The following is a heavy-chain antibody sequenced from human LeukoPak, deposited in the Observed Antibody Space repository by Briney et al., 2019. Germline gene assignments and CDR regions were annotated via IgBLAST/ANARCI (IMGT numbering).Heavy chain of an antibody. J-gene: IGHJ4*02. V-gene: IGHV3-23*01. CDR1: GFNFGDFA. CDR2: ISDTGKIV. CDR3: DNGEW. D-gene: IGHD3-3*01. Sequence: GGSLRLSCIGSGFNFGDFAMSWVRQVPGRSPEFVSSISDTGKIVFYTDTVRGRATVSRDNSKSTLYLQLSDVRGDDTAVYYCDNGEWWGPGTQVAVSS.